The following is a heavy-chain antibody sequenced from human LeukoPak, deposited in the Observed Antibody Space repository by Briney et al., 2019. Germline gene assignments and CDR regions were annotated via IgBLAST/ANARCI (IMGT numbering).Heavy chain of an antibody. CDR1: GGSISSGSYY. Sequence: PSETLSLTCTVSGGSISSGSYYWSWIRQPAGKGLEWIGRIYTSGSTNYNPSLKSRVTISVDTSKNQFSLKLRSVTAADTAVYYCARVGPDSSGYYYYYMDVWGKGTTVTVSS. V-gene: IGHV4-61*02. CDR3: ARVGPDSSGYYYYYMDV. D-gene: IGHD3-22*01. CDR2: IYTSGST. J-gene: IGHJ6*03.